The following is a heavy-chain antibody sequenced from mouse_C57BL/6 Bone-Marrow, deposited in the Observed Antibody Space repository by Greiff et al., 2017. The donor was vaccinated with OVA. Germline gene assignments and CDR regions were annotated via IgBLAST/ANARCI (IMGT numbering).Heavy chain of an antibody. CDR3: ARIYGNYAMDY. CDR2: IWWDDDK. CDR1: GFSLSTFGMG. J-gene: IGHJ4*01. D-gene: IGHD2-1*01. V-gene: IGHV8-8*01. Sequence: ESGPGLLQPSQTLSLTCSFSGFSLSTFGMGLGWIRQPSGKGLEWLAHIWWDDDKYYNTALKSRLTISKDTSKNQVFLKIANVDTADTATYCCARIYGNYAMDYWGQGTSVTVSS.